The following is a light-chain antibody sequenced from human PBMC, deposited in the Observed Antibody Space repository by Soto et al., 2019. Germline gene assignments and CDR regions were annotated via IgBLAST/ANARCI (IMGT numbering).Light chain of an antibody. J-gene: IGKJ1*01. CDR1: QSISSW. V-gene: IGKV1-5*01. CDR3: QQYNSYWT. Sequence: DIQITQSPSTLSASVGYRVTITFRASQSISSWLAWYQQKPGKAPKLLIYDASSLESGVPSRFSGSGSGTEFTLTISSLKPDDFATYYCQQYNSYWTFGKGTKVDIK. CDR2: DAS.